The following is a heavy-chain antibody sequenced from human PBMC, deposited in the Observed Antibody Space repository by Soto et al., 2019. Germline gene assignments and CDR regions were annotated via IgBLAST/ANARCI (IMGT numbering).Heavy chain of an antibody. J-gene: IGHJ6*02. CDR1: RFTCSSYS. V-gene: IGHV3-30-3*01. CDR2: ISYDGSNK. D-gene: IGHD6-13*01. CDR3: AREAGPSSIAAAGRSYGMDV. Sequence: LXLSCVASRFTCSSYSMQWVSQAPGEGLEGVAVISYDGSNKYYADSVKGRFTISRDDSKNTLYLQMSSLRAEDTAVYYCAREAGPSSIAAAGRSYGMDVWGQGTTVTVSS.